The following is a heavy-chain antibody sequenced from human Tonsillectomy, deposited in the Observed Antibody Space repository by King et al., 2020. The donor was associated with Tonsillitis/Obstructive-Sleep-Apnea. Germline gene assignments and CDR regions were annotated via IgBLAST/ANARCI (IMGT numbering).Heavy chain of an antibody. CDR2: IRGSGGGT. CDR1: GFTFSSYA. CDR3: AKITSYSSGWYEGQFDY. V-gene: IGHV3-23*04. J-gene: IGHJ4*02. Sequence: VQLVESGGGLVQPGGSLRLSCAASGFTFSSYAMTWVRQAPGKGLEWVSAIRGSGGGTYSADSVMGRFTISRDNSKNTLYLQMNTLRTEDTAVYYCAKITSYSSGWYEGQFDYWGQGTLVTVSS. D-gene: IGHD6-19*01.